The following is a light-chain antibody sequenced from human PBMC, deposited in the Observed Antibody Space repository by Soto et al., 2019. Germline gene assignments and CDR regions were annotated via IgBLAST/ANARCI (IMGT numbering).Light chain of an antibody. J-gene: IGKJ1*01. CDR2: AAS. V-gene: IGKV1-39*01. Sequence: DIQMTQSPSSLSASVGDRVNMTCRASRSISRYLSWYQQKPGKAPHLLIYAASSLQSGVPSRFSGAGSGTDFTLTIGNLHPEYFAIYYCKQSYSSQWTFGQGTKVEI. CDR1: RSISRY. CDR3: KQSYSSQWT.